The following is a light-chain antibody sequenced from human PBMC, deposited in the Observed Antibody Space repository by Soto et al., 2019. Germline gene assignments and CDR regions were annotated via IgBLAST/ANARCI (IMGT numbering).Light chain of an antibody. CDR2: KDS. CDR3: QSADSSGTYV. CDR1: ALPKQY. J-gene: IGLJ1*01. V-gene: IGLV3-25*03. Sequence: SYELTQLPSVSVSPGQTARITCSGDALPKQYAYWYQQKPGQAPVLVIYKDSERPSGIPERFSGSSSGTTVTLTISGVQAEDEADYYCQSADSSGTYVFGTGTKLTVL.